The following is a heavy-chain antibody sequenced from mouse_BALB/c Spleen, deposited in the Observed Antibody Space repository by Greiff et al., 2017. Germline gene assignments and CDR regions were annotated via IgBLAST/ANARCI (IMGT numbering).Heavy chain of an antibody. CDR1: GFTFTDYY. CDR3: ARDLYGNYAMDY. Sequence: EVKVVESGGGLVQPGGSLRLSCATSGFTFTDYYMSWVRQPPGKALEWLGFIRNKANGYTTEYSASVKGRFTISRDNSQSILYLQMNTLRAEDSATDYCARDLYGNYAMDYWGQGTSVTVSS. D-gene: IGHD2-1*01. V-gene: IGHV7-3*02. CDR2: IRNKANGYTT. J-gene: IGHJ4*01.